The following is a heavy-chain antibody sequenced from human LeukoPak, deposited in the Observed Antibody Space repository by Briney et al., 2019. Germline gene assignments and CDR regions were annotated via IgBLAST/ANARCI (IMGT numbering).Heavy chain of an antibody. J-gene: IGHJ3*02. D-gene: IGHD4-17*01. V-gene: IGHV1-24*01. Sequence: GGSLRLSCSASGFTFSTYWMSWVRQAPGKGLEWMGGFDPEDGETIYAQKFQGRVTMTEDTSTDTAYMELSSLRSEDTAVYYCATETVSEKGAFDIWGQGTMVTVSS. CDR2: FDPEDGET. CDR3: ATETVSEKGAFDI. CDR1: GFTFSTYW.